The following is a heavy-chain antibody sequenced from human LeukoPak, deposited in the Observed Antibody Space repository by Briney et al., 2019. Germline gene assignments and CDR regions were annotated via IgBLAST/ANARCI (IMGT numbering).Heavy chain of an antibody. J-gene: IGHJ4*02. Sequence: PSETLSLTCTVSGGSVSDNNFFWNWIRQPPGKGLEWIGYIYNGGSTNYNPALNSRVTISVDTSNNQFSLKLSSVIAADTAVYYCAGLEAHRPLDYWGQGTLVIVSS. CDR2: IYNGGST. V-gene: IGHV4-61*01. CDR1: GGSVSDNNFF. CDR3: AGLEAHRPLDY.